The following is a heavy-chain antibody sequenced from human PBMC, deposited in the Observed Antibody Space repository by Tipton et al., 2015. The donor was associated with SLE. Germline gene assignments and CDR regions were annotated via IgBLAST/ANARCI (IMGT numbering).Heavy chain of an antibody. J-gene: IGHJ4*02. V-gene: IGHV1-46*02. CDR1: GNTFNNHY. Sequence: QLVQSGAEVKNPGASVKISCKASGNTFNNHYMHWVRQAPGHGLEWMGIINPIGGSTSYAQKFQGRVTMTRDTSTSTVYMELSSLRSEDTAVYYCARPEEFGSYSSDLFYWGQGTLVTVST. CDR3: ARPEEFGSYSSDLFY. CDR2: INPIGGST. D-gene: IGHD3-3*01.